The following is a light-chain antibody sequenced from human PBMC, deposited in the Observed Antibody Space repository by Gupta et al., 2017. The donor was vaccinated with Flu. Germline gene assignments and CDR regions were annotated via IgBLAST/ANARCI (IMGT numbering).Light chain of an antibody. CDR3: CSHAGTFTFV. J-gene: IGLJ2*01. CDR1: SREVGNYDY. Sequence: TSREVGNYDYVSWYQQHPGKAPKLMIYGVTKRPSGVPDRFSGSKSDNTASLAISGLQAEDEANYYCCSHAGTFTFVFGGGTKLTVL. CDR2: GVT. V-gene: IGLV2-11*03.